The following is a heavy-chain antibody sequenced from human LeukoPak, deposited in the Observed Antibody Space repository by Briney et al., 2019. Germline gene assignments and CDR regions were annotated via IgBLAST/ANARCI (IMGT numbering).Heavy chain of an antibody. D-gene: IGHD4-23*01. V-gene: IGHV4-34*01. J-gene: IGHJ5*02. CDR2: INHSGSS. Sequence: SETLSLTCAVFGGSFSGYYWSWIRQPPGRGLEWIGEINHSGSSNYNPSLKSRVTISVDTSKNQFSLKLSSVTAADTAVYYCAGGRYGGNSGWFDPWGQGTLVTVSS. CDR1: GGSFSGYY. CDR3: AGGRYGGNSGWFDP.